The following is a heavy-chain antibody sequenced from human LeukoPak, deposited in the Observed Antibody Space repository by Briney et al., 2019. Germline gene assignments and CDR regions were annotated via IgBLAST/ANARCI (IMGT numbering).Heavy chain of an antibody. CDR1: GGSISSSSYY. Sequence: SETLSLTCTVSGGSISSSSYYWGWIRQPPGKGLEWIGSIYYSGSTYYNPSLKSRVTMSVDTSKNQFSLKLSSVTAADTAVYYCARADKRGYFYGMDVWGQGTTVTVSS. V-gene: IGHV4-39*07. J-gene: IGHJ6*02. CDR2: IYYSGST. CDR3: ARADKRGYFYGMDV. D-gene: IGHD2-15*01.